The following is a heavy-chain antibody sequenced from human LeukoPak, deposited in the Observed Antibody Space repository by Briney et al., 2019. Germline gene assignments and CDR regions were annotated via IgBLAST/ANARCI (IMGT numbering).Heavy chain of an antibody. J-gene: IGHJ4*02. D-gene: IGHD2-2*01. CDR1: GGSISSGDHY. CDR2: IYYSGST. Sequence: PSETLSLTCTVSGGSISSGDHYWSWIRQPPGKGLEWIGYIYYSGSTYYNPSLKSRVTISVDTSKNQFSLKLSSVTAADTAVYYCVGDCSSTSCYGVGYWGQGTLVTVSS. CDR3: VGDCSSTSCYGVGY. V-gene: IGHV4-30-4*08.